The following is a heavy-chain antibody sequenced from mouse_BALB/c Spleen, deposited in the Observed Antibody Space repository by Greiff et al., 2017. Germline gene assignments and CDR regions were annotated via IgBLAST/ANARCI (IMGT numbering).Heavy chain of an antibody. CDR3: ARNRYYYAMDY. V-gene: IGHV5-9-4*01. Sequence: EVQLVESGGGLVKPGGSLKLSCAASGFTFSSYAMSWVRQSPEKRLEWVAEISSGGSYTYYPDTVTGRFTISRDNAKNTLYLEMSRLRSEDTAMYYCARNRYYYAMDYWGQGTSVTVSS. J-gene: IGHJ4*01. CDR2: ISSGGSYT. CDR1: GFTFSSYA.